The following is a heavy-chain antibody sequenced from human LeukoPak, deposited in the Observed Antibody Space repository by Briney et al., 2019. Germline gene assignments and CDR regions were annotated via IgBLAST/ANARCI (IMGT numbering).Heavy chain of an antibody. CDR3: ARLGEIQQLVLPVGSFDI. CDR2: ISSSGSTI. CDR1: GFTFSDYY. D-gene: IGHD6-13*01. V-gene: IGHV3-11*04. Sequence: GGSLRLSCAASGFTFSDYYMGWIRQAPGKGLEWVSYISSSGSTIYYADSVKGRFTISRDNAKNSLYLQMNSLRAEDTAVYYCARLGEIQQLVLPVGSFDIWGQGTMVTVSS. J-gene: IGHJ3*02.